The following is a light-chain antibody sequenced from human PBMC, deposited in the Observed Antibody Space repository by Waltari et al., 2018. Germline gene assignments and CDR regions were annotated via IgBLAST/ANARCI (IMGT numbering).Light chain of an antibody. CDR1: SSDVGGYND. CDR3: CSYRSLSTFDV. CDR2: DVS. J-gene: IGLJ6*01. Sequence: QAALTQPPSVSKSLGQSVTISCTGTSSDVGGYNDVSWYQKHPDTAPRLLIYDVSKRPSGFSDRLSGSKSGNTASLTISGLQAEDEADYYCCSYRSLSTFDVFGSGTKLTVL. V-gene: IGLV2-18*02.